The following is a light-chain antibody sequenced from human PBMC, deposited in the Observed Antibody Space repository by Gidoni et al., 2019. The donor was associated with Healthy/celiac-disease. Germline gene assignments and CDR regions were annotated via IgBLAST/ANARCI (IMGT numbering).Light chain of an antibody. CDR2: EVS. CDR3: CSYAGSSTSV. J-gene: IGLJ7*01. CDR1: SSDVGSYNL. V-gene: IGLV2-23*02. Sequence: QSALTQHASVSGSPGQPITISCTGTSSDVGSYNLVSWYQQHPGKAPKLMIYEVSKRPSGVSNRFSGSKSGNTASLTSSGLQAEDEADYYCCSYAGSSTSVFGGGTQLTVL.